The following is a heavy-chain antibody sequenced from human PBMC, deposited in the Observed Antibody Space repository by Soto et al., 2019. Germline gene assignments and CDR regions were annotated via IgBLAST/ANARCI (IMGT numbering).Heavy chain of an antibody. Sequence: QITLKESGPTLVKPTQTLTLTCTFSGFSLSTSGVGVGWIRQPPGKALEWLALIYWDDDKRYSPSLKSRLTITKDTSKNQVVLTMTNMDPVDTATYYCAHRSIGCMSTSCYATIDYWGQGTLVTVSS. CDR2: IYWDDDK. CDR1: GFSLSTSGVG. J-gene: IGHJ4*02. CDR3: AHRSIGCMSTSCYATIDY. V-gene: IGHV2-5*02. D-gene: IGHD2-2*01.